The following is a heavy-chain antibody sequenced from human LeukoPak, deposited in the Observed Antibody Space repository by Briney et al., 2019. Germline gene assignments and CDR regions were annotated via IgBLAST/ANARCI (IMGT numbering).Heavy chain of an antibody. J-gene: IGHJ4*02. V-gene: IGHV3-30-3*01. CDR1: GFTSSSYA. Sequence: GGSLRLSCSASGFTSSSYAMHWVRQAPGKGLEWVAVISYDGSNKYYADSVKGRFTIFRDNSKNTLYLQMNSLRAEDTAVYYCARGGTGRNFDWPSDYWGQGTLVTVSS. CDR2: ISYDGSNK. CDR3: ARGGTGRNFDWPSDY. D-gene: IGHD3-9*01.